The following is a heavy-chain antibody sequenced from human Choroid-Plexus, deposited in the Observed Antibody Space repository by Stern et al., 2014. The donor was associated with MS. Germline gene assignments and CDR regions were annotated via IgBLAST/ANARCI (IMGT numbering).Heavy chain of an antibody. CDR3: ARDQRGITIFGVVTDYYYLGMDV. Sequence: VQLVQSGAEVKKPGASVKVSCKTSGYIFTGYYIHWVRQAPGQGLEWMARINPNTGGPKYAQKFQGRVTMSRDTSISTAYVEVSSLTSDDTAVYYCARDQRGITIFGVVTDYYYLGMDVWGQGTTVTVSS. CDR1: GYIFTGYY. V-gene: IGHV1-2*06. CDR2: INPNTGGP. J-gene: IGHJ6*02. D-gene: IGHD3-3*01.